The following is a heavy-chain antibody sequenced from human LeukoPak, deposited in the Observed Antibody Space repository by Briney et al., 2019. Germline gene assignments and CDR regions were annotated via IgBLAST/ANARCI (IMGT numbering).Heavy chain of an antibody. J-gene: IGHJ4*02. CDR3: ARGSTYYDILTGYYLGY. CDR2: IKQDGSEK. CDR1: GFTFSSYW. V-gene: IGHV3-7*01. D-gene: IGHD3-9*01. Sequence: GGSLRLSYAASGFTFSSYWMSWVRQAPGKGLEGVANIKQDGSEKYYVDSVKGRFTISRDNAKNSLYLQMNSLRAEDTAVYYCARGSTYYDILTGYYLGYWGQGTLVTVSS.